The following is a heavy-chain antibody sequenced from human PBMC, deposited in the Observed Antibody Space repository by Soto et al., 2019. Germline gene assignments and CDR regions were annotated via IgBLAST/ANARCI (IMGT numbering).Heavy chain of an antibody. CDR2: INSDGSST. CDR3: ARDYATMIVVNNFEY. J-gene: IGHJ4*02. CDR1: GFTFSSYW. Sequence: EVQRVESGGGLVQPGGSLRLSCAASGFTFSSYWMHGVRQAPGKGLVWLARINSDGSSTSYADSVKGRFTISRHNAKHTLYLQMNSLRAEDTAVYYCARDYATMIVVNNFEYWGQGSLVTVSS. V-gene: IGHV3-74*01. D-gene: IGHD3-22*01.